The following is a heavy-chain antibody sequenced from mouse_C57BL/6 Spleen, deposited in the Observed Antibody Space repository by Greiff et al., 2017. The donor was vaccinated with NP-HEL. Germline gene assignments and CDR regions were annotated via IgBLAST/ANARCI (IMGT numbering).Heavy chain of an antibody. Sequence: VQLKESGAELVRPGASVKLSCTASGFNIKDDYMHWVKQRPEQGLEWIGWIDPENGDTEYASKFQGKATITADTSSNTAYLQLSSLTSEDTAVYYCTTSLDGNYDYAMDYWGQGTSVTVSS. D-gene: IGHD2-1*01. CDR1: GFNIKDDY. V-gene: IGHV14-4*01. CDR2: IDPENGDT. CDR3: TTSLDGNYDYAMDY. J-gene: IGHJ4*01.